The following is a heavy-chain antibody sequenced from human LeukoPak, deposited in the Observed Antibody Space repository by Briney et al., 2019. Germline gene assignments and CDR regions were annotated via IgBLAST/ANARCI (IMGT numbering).Heavy chain of an antibody. CDR1: GYSFTSYW. V-gene: IGHV5-51*01. CDR2: IYPGDSDT. CDR3: ARGSYDILTGYYPPNFDY. Sequence: GESLKISCKGSGYSFTSYWIGWVRQMPGNGLEWMGIIYPGDSDTRYSPSFQGQVTISADKSISTAYLQWSSLKASDTAMYYCARGSYDILTGYYPPNFDYWGQGTLVTVSS. D-gene: IGHD3-9*01. J-gene: IGHJ4*02.